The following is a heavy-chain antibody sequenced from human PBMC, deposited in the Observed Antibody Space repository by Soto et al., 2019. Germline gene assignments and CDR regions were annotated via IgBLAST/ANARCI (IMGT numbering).Heavy chain of an antibody. D-gene: IGHD6-6*01. V-gene: IGHV4-30-2*01. CDR2: IHHSGRP. CDR1: GGSVSSGGYS. CDR3: ARGVEQLVLAGFDI. J-gene: IGHJ3*02. Sequence: QLQLQESGSGLVKPSQTLSLTGAVSGGSVSSGGYSWSWIRQPPGKGLEWIGYIHHSGRPYYNPSLESRVSISVDRSKHRFSLKLSSVTAAATAVDDWARGVEQLVLAGFDIWVQGPMVTFSS.